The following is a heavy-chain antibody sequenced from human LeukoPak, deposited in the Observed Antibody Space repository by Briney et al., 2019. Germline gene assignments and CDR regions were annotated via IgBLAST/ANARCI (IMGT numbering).Heavy chain of an antibody. CDR1: GYSISSSNW. V-gene: IGHV4-28*01. CDR3: ASQIERSRGAFDI. Sequence: SDTLSLTCAVSGYSISSSNWWGWIRQPPGKGLEWIGYIYYSGSTYYNPSLKSRVTMSVDTSKNQFSLKLSSVTAVDTAVYYCASQIERSRGAFDIWGQGTMVTVSS. J-gene: IGHJ3*02. CDR2: IYYSGST.